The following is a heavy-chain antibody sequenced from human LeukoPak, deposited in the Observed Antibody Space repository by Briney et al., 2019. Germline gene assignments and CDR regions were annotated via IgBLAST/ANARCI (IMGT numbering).Heavy chain of an antibody. CDR2: IYTSGSA. D-gene: IGHD3-9*01. CDR1: GGSISSGSYY. V-gene: IGHV4-61*02. CDR3: ASGLRYFDLYY. Sequence: SETLSLTCTVSGGSISSGSYYWSWIRQPAGKGLEWIGRIYTSGSANYNPSLKSRVTISVDTSKNQFSLKLSSVTAADTAVYYCASGLRYFDLYYWGQGTLVTVSS. J-gene: IGHJ4*02.